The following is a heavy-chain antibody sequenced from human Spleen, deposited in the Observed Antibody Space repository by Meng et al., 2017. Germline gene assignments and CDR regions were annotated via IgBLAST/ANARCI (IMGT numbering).Heavy chain of an antibody. Sequence: GESLKISCAASGFTFNYHYMRWIRQAPGKGLEWVADISPSSSDIYYADSVKGRFTISRDNAKNSLYLQMNSLKTEDTALYYCTIYTSGHIWGQGTMVTVSS. J-gene: IGHJ3*02. D-gene: IGHD6-19*01. CDR1: GFTFNYHY. CDR2: ISPSSSDI. CDR3: TIYTSGHI. V-gene: IGHV3-11*03.